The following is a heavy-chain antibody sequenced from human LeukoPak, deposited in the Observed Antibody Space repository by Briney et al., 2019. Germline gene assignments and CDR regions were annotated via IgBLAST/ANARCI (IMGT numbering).Heavy chain of an antibody. CDR2: ISGSGGST. V-gene: IGHV3-23*01. CDR3: AKLKLGERKFDP. CDR1: GFTFSSYA. Sequence: PGGSLRLSCAASGFTFSSYAMSWVRQAPGKGLEWVPAISGSGGSTYYADSVKGRFTISRDNSKNTLYLQMNSLRAEDTAVYYCAKLKLGERKFDPWGQGTLVTVSS. J-gene: IGHJ5*02. D-gene: IGHD3-16*01.